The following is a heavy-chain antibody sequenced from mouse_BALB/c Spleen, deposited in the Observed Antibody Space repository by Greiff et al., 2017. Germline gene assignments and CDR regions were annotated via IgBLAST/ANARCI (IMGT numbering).Heavy chain of an antibody. CDR2: IWAGGST. CDR3: ARDPYGYRFAY. J-gene: IGHJ3*01. CDR1: GFSLTSYG. Sequence: QVQLKESGPGLVAPSQSLSITCTVSGFSLTSYGVHWVRQPPGKGLEWLGVIWAGGSTNYNSALMSRLSISKDNSKSQVFLKMNSLQTDDTAMYYCARDPYGYRFAYWGQGTLVTVSA. D-gene: IGHD1-2*01. V-gene: IGHV2-9*02.